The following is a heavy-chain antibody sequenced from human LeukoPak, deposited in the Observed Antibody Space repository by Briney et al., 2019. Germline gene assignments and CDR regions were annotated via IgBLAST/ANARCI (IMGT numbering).Heavy chain of an antibody. J-gene: IGHJ4*02. Sequence: PGGSLRLSCAASGFTFSSYAMSWVRQAPGKGLEWVSAISGSGGSTYYADSVKGRFTISRDNTKRSLVLQMNSLRAEDTAVYYCVRAHGTYAPLGYWGQGILVTVSS. D-gene: IGHD2-2*01. CDR3: VRAHGTYAPLGY. CDR2: ISGSGGST. V-gene: IGHV3-23*01. CDR1: GFTFSSYA.